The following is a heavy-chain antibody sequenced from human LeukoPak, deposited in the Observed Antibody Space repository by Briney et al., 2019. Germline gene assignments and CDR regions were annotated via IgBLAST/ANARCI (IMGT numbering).Heavy chain of an antibody. CDR3: AAPGIAVAGTKVDWFDP. CDR2: ISNSGSTI. D-gene: IGHD6-19*01. Sequence: GGSLRLSCAASGFTFSSYEMNWVRQAPGKGREWDSYISNSGSTIYYADSVTGRFTISRDNAKNSLYLQMNSLRAADTAVYYCAAPGIAVAGTKVDWFDPWGQGTLVTVSS. J-gene: IGHJ5*02. V-gene: IGHV3-48*03. CDR1: GFTFSSYE.